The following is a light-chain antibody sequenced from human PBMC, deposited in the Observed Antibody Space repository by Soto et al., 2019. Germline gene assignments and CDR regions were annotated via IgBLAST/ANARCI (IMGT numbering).Light chain of an antibody. CDR1: SSDVGGYNY. CDR3: SSYTISSTYV. Sequence: QSVLTQPASVSGSPGQSITISCTGTSSDVGGYNYVSRYQQHPGKAPKLMIYDVSHRPSGVSNRFSGSKSGNTASLTISGLQTEDEADYYCSSYTISSTYVFGTGTKVTVL. V-gene: IGLV2-14*01. J-gene: IGLJ1*01. CDR2: DVS.